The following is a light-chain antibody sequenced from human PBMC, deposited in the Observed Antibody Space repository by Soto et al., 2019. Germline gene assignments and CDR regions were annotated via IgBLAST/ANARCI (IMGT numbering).Light chain of an antibody. CDR1: QGISTY. CDR3: QQLNSDWYA. Sequence: DIQLTQSPSFLSASVGDRVTITCPASQGISTYLAWYLQRPGKAPKLLIYGASTLQSGVPSRFSGSGSGTEFTLKISSLQPEDFGTYYCQQLNSDWYAFGQGTKLEIK. V-gene: IGKV1-9*01. J-gene: IGKJ2*01. CDR2: GAS.